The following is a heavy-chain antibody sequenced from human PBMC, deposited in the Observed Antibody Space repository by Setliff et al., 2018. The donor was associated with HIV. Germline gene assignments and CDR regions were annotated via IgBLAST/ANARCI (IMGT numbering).Heavy chain of an antibody. CDR1: GYTFTDYY. D-gene: IGHD1-26*01. CDR2: INPSGGAA. CDR3: AKSRVGFSVPYDAFDI. Sequence: ASVKVSCKASGYTFTDYYLHWVRQAPGQGLEWLGVINPSGGAADYAQKLRGRVALTGDTSTSTVYLQLSSLRSEDTAIYYCAKSRVGFSVPYDAFDIWGQGTMVTVSS. J-gene: IGHJ3*02. V-gene: IGHV1-46*04.